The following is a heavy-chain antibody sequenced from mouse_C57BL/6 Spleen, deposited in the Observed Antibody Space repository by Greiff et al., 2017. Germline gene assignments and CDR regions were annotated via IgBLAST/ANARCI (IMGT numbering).Heavy chain of an antibody. CDR2: IDPSDSYT. V-gene: IGHV1-50*01. CDR1: GYTFTSYW. CDR3: AREGDGYPYAMDY. J-gene: IGHJ4*01. D-gene: IGHD2-3*01. Sequence: VQLQQPGAELVKPGASVKLSCKASGYTFTSYWMQWVKQRPGQGLEWIGEIDPSDSYTNYNQKFKGKATLTVDTSSSTAYMQLSSLTSEDSAVYYCAREGDGYPYAMDYWGQGTSVTVSS.